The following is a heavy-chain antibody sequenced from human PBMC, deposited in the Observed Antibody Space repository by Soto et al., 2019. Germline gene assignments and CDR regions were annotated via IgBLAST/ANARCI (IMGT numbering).Heavy chain of an antibody. CDR1: NGSISTTSYN. CDR2: IFYTGTT. CDR3: ARHGSF. Sequence: QMQLQESGSGLVKPSETLSLTCTVSNGSISTTSYNWGWIRQSPGKGLEWIGTIFYTGTTSYNPSLKSRVTITVDKSTNQFSLKLASVTAADTAVYYCARHGSFWGQGILVVVSS. D-gene: IGHD3-16*02. V-gene: IGHV4-39*01. J-gene: IGHJ4*02.